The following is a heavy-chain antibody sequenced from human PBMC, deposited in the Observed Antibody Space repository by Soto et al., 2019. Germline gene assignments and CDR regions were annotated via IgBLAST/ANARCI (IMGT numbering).Heavy chain of an antibody. CDR1: GGTFSSYA. CDR3: ARRPYYYDSSAYWFDP. Sequence: SVKVSCKASGGTFSSYAISWVRQAPGQGLEWMGGIIPIFGTANYAQKFQGRVTITADESTSTAYMELSSLRSEDTAVYYCARRPYYYDSSAYWFDPWGQGTLITVSS. J-gene: IGHJ5*02. CDR2: IIPIFGTA. V-gene: IGHV1-69*13. D-gene: IGHD3-22*01.